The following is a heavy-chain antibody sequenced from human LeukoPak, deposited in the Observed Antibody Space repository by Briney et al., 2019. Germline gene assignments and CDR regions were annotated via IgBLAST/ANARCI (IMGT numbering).Heavy chain of an antibody. V-gene: IGHV5-51*01. CDR2: IFPSDSDT. CDR3: ARRIIIGDYFDS. Sequence: GESLKISCKGSGYSFTSNWIGWVRQMPGKGLEWMGSIFPSDSDTRYSPSFQGQVTISADKSTRTAYLQWNSLKASDTAIYYCARRIIIGDYFDSWGQGTLVTVSS. D-gene: IGHD3-16*01. J-gene: IGHJ4*02. CDR1: GYSFTSNW.